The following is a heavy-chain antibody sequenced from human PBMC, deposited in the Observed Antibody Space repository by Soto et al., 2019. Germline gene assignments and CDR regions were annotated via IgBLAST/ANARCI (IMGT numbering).Heavy chain of an antibody. CDR1: GYTFIDFD. V-gene: IGHV1-8*01. CDR3: ARGNPFNYAGFDV. D-gene: IGHD4-4*01. CDR2: MNAKSGDT. J-gene: IGHJ6*02. Sequence: GCLVKVSCKASGYTFIDFDINWLRQASGQGPEWMGWMNAKSGDTYFPQRFQGKFNMTWDTSLSTAYMEVGSLTSDDTAIYYCARGNPFNYAGFDVWGQGTTVTVSS.